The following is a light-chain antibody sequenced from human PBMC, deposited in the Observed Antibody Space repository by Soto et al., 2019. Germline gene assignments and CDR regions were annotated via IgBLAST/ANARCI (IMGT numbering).Light chain of an antibody. CDR3: QQYDQWPVT. CDR2: GAS. J-gene: IGKJ4*01. Sequence: EIVMTQSPATLSVSPGERVTFSCRASQSVTRNLAWYQQKPGQAPRLLISGASTGAAAIPARFSGSGSGTEFTLTINSLQSEDDAIYYCQQYDQWPVTFGGGTKVEIK. CDR1: QSVTRN. V-gene: IGKV3-15*01.